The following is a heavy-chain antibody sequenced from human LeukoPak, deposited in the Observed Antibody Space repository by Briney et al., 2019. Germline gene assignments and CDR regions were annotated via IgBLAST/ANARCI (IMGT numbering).Heavy chain of an antibody. J-gene: IGHJ3*02. CDR3: ARDQGDYGDYDGDNAFDI. Sequence: SETLSLTCTVSCGSISSYYWSWIRQPPGKGLEWIGYIYYSGSTNYNPSLKSRVTISVDTSKNQFSLKLSSVTAADTAVYYCARDQGDYGDYDGDNAFDIWGQGTMVTVSS. D-gene: IGHD4-17*01. V-gene: IGHV4-59*01. CDR1: CGSISSYY. CDR2: IYYSGST.